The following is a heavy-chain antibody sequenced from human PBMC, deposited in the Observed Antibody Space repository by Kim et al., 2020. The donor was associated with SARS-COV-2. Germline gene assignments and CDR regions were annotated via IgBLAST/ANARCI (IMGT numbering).Heavy chain of an antibody. Sequence: ASVKVSCKASGYTFTSYYMHWVRQAPGQGLEWMGIINPSGGSTSYAQKFQGRVTMTRDTSTSTVYMELSSLRSEDTAVYYCARDWGYYGSGSYSHTPYFDYWGQGTLVTVSS. CDR2: INPSGGST. D-gene: IGHD3-10*01. V-gene: IGHV1-46*01. CDR1: GYTFTSYY. J-gene: IGHJ4*02. CDR3: ARDWGYYGSGSYSHTPYFDY.